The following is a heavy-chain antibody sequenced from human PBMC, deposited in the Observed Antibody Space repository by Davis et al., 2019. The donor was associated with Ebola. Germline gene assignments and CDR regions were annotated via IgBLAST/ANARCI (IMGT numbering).Heavy chain of an antibody. CDR1: GGTFSSYA. D-gene: IGHD3-10*01. Sequence: SVKVSCKASGGTFSSYAISWVRQAPGQGLEWMGGIIPIFGTANYAQKFQGRVTITADESTSTAYMELSSLRSEDTAVYYCARDRGVRGVIKDPFDYWGQGTLVTVSS. CDR3: ARDRGVRGVIKDPFDY. J-gene: IGHJ4*02. CDR2: IIPIFGTA. V-gene: IGHV1-69*13.